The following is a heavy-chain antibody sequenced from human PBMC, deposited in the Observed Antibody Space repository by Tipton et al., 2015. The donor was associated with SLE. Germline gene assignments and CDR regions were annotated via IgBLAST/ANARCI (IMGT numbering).Heavy chain of an antibody. CDR2: IIPILGIA. J-gene: IGHJ4*02. CDR3: ARDLELGGNYFDY. D-gene: IGHD3-10*01. CDR1: GGTFSSYT. V-gene: IGHV1-69*04. Sequence: QSGAEVKKPGSSVKVSCKASGGTFSSYTISWVRQAPGQGLEWMGRIIPILGIANYAQKLQGRVTITADKSTSTAYMELSSLRSDDTAVYYCARDLELGGNYFDYWGQGTLVTVSS.